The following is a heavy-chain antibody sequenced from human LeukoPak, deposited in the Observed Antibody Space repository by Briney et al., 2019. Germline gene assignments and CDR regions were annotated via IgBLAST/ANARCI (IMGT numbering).Heavy chain of an antibody. J-gene: IGHJ5*02. D-gene: IGHD5-24*01. CDR2: ISSNSDYI. Sequence: GGSLRLSCAASGFIFSSYNMNWVRQAPGKGLEWVSSISSNSDYIFYADSVKGRFTISRDNAKNSLYLQMNSLGAEDTALYYCARGTEMATMGSWFDPWGQGTLVTVSS. CDR1: GFIFSSYN. V-gene: IGHV3-21*01. CDR3: ARGTEMATMGSWFDP.